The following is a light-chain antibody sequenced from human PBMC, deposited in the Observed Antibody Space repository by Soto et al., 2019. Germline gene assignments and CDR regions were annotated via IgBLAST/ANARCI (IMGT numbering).Light chain of an antibody. CDR1: QGIRSE. V-gene: IGKV1-6*01. J-gene: IGKJ4*01. CDR3: IQDYNYPLT. Sequence: AIQMTHSPSSLSASVGDRVTITCXASQGIRSELGWYQQKPGKAPNLLIYTASTLQSGVPSRFSGSGSGTDFTLTISSLQPEDFATYYCIQDYNYPLTFGGGTKVDIK. CDR2: TAS.